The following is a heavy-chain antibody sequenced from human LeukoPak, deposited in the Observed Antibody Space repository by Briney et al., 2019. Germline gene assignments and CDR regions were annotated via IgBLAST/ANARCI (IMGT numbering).Heavy chain of an antibody. CDR2: FSQSGST. J-gene: IGHJ4*02. Sequence: PSETLSLTCTVSGGSISSYYWSWIGQPPGKGVEWSGYFSQSGSTNYNPSLKSRVTISVDTSKNQFFLRLTPVTAADAAVYYCARHGQERAVVTPLYYFDYWGQGTLVTVSS. D-gene: IGHD5-18*01. CDR3: ARHGQERAVVTPLYYFDY. V-gene: IGHV4-59*08. CDR1: GGSISSYY.